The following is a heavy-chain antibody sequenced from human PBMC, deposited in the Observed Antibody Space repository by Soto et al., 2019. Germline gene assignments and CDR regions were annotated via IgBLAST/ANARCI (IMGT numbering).Heavy chain of an antibody. V-gene: IGHV3-30*03. J-gene: IGHJ4*02. Sequence: GGSLRLSCAASGSTFGASNLQWVRQASGKGLEWVAAISHDGTNKNYGDSVKGRFTISRDNSKKTLYLQMNSLRPEDTALYYCATLLLWFGEYRKPPFDYWGQGTLVTVSS. D-gene: IGHD3-10*01. CDR3: ATLLLWFGEYRKPPFDY. CDR2: ISHDGTNK. CDR1: GSTFGASN.